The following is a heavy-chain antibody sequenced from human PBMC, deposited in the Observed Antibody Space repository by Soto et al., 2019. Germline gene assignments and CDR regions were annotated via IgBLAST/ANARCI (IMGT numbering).Heavy chain of an antibody. Sequence: GGSLRLSCAASGFTFSTSYMSWIRQAPGRGLECLSYISGDGGDLAYADSVRGRFTISRDNARNSLYLQMNSLRADDTAVYYCARTARLFDSWGQGTLVTVSS. J-gene: IGHJ5*01. CDR2: ISGDGGDL. D-gene: IGHD6-6*01. CDR1: GFTFSTSY. V-gene: IGHV3-11*01. CDR3: ARTARLFDS.